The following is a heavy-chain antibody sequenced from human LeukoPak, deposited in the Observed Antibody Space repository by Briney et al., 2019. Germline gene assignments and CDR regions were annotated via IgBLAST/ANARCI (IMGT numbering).Heavy chain of an antibody. Sequence: PSETLSLTCTVSGGSISSSSYYWGWIRQPPGKGLEWIGSIYYSGSTYYNPSLKSRVTISVDTSKNQFSLKLSSVTAADTAVYYCARKYGDSSGWYGGTWGYNWFDPWGQGTLVTVSS. CDR3: ARKYGDSSGWYGGTWGYNWFDP. J-gene: IGHJ5*02. CDR2: IYYSGST. V-gene: IGHV4-39*01. D-gene: IGHD6-19*01. CDR1: GGSISSSSYY.